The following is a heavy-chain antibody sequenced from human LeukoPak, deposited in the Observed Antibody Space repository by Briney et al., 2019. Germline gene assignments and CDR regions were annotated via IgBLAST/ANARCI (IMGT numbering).Heavy chain of an antibody. Sequence: GASVTVSCKASGYTFTSYGISWVRQAPGQGLEWMGWISAYNGNTNYAQKLQGRVTMTTDTSTSTAYMELRSLRSDDTAVYYCASWPAAAGTTDIWGQGTMVTVSS. D-gene: IGHD6-13*01. CDR2: ISAYNGNT. CDR3: ASWPAAAGTTDI. V-gene: IGHV1-18*01. J-gene: IGHJ3*02. CDR1: GYTFTSYG.